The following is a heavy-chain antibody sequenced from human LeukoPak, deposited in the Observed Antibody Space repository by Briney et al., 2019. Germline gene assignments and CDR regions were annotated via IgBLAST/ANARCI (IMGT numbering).Heavy chain of an antibody. CDR3: ARQNSYGRIDY. D-gene: IGHD5-18*01. Sequence: PSETLSLTCSVSGGSISSYYWSWIRQPPGKGLEWIGYIYYSGSTDYNPSLKSRVTILVDTSKNQFSLRLSSVTAADTAVYYCARQNSYGRIDYWGQGTLVTVSS. CDR1: GGSISSYY. J-gene: IGHJ4*02. V-gene: IGHV4-59*01. CDR2: IYYSGST.